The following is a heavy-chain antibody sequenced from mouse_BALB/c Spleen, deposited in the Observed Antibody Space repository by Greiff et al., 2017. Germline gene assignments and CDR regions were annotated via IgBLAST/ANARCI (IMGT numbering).Heavy chain of an antibody. CDR3: ARSYYRYDEDGSWFAY. V-gene: IGHV5-4*02. CDR1: GFTFSDYY. CDR2: ISDGGSYT. D-gene: IGHD2-14*01. J-gene: IGHJ3*01. Sequence: EVMLVESGGGLVKPGGSLKLSCAASGFTFSDYYMYWVRQTPEKRLEWVATISDGGSYTYYPDSVKGRFTISRDNAKNNLYLQMSSLKSEDTAMYYCARSYYRYDEDGSWFAYWGQGTLVTVSA.